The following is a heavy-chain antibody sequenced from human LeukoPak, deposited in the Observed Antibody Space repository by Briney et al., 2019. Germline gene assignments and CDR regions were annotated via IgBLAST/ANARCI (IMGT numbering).Heavy chain of an antibody. CDR1: GFTFTTYT. CDR3: ARARGGSNSDY. D-gene: IGHD1-26*01. Sequence: GGSPRLSCAASGFTFTTYTMNWVRQAPGKGLDGVASINQDGSEKYYVDSVKGRFTISRDNAKNSLYLQMNSLRADDTAVYYCARARGGSNSDYWGQGTLVTVSS. V-gene: IGHV3-7*05. J-gene: IGHJ4*02. CDR2: INQDGSEK.